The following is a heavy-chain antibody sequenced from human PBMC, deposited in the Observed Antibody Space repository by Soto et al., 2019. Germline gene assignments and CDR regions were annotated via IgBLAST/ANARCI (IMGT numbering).Heavy chain of an antibody. CDR2: VHHSGTT. Sequence: SETLSLTCAVSGVSVNTDFWWSWVRQPPGKGLEWIGEVHHSGTTNYIQSLTSRPTRSVDKSGSQVSLEVTSVAAADTAVYYCARGVSYRWVYWGQGTLVTVSS. CDR3: ARGVSYRWVY. D-gene: IGHD3-16*02. V-gene: IGHV4-4*02. J-gene: IGHJ4*02. CDR1: GVSVNTDFW.